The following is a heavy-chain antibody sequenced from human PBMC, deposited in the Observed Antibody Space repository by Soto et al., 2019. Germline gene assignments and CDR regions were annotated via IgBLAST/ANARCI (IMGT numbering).Heavy chain of an antibody. Sequence: QVHLVESGGALDKPGGSLRLSCAVSGFSFSDYYMNWIRQAPGKGLEWLSYISSTATYTNYADSVRGRFTISRDSAKNSLYLDMNGLRAEDTAVYYCARARLVVEGRFDYWGQGTLVTVSS. CDR3: ARARLVVEGRFDY. CDR1: GFSFSDYY. V-gene: IGHV3-11*06. D-gene: IGHD3-22*01. J-gene: IGHJ4*02. CDR2: ISSTATYT.